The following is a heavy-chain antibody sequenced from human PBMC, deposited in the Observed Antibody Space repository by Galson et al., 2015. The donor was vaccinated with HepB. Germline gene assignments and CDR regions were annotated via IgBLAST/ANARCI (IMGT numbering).Heavy chain of an antibody. V-gene: IGHV4-4*02. CDR1: GGSISSSNW. CDR2: IYHSGST. Sequence: SETLSLTCAVSGGSISSSNWWSWVRQPPGKGLEWIGEIYHSGSTNYNPSLKSRVTISVDKSKNQFSLKLSSVTAADTAVYYCARGEYSYGYDYYYGMDVWGQGTTVTVSS. CDR3: ARGEYSYGYDYYYGMDV. D-gene: IGHD5-18*01. J-gene: IGHJ6*02.